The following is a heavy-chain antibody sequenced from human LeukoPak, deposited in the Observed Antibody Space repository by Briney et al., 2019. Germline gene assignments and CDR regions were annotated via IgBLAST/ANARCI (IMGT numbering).Heavy chain of an antibody. CDR2: ISWNSGSI. CDR1: GFTFDDYA. CDR3: TKDREYRPDGYFDY. V-gene: IGHV3-9*01. J-gene: IGHJ4*02. Sequence: GRSLRLSCAASGFTFDDYAMHWVRQAPGKGLEWVSGISWNSGSIGYADSVKGRFTISRDNAKNSLYLQMNSLRAEDTALYYCTKDREYRPDGYFDYWGQGTLVTVSS. D-gene: IGHD6-6*01.